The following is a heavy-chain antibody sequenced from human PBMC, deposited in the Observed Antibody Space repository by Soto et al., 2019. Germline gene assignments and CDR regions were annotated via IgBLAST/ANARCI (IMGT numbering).Heavy chain of an antibody. J-gene: IGHJ3*02. D-gene: IGHD3-22*01. V-gene: IGHV3-9*01. CDR3: AKGRGTIVVTDAYDI. CDR1: GFSFDDYT. Sequence: GGSLRLSCGGSGFSFDDYTMHWVRQAPGKGPEWVASLSWNSGFSGYADSVKGRFTISRDNAQSSVHLQMNNLRTEDTALYYCAKGRGTIVVTDAYDIWGQGTMVTV. CDR2: LSWNSGFS.